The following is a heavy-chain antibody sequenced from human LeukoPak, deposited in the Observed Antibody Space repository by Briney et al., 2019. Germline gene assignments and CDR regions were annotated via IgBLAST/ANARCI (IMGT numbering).Heavy chain of an antibody. CDR1: GGSIRSRDAN. CDR3: ARYNHFWSGFLDT. Sequence: SGTLSLTCTVVGGSIRSRDANWNWIRLPPGEGLECIGNVDYNGNIYYSPSRRARALVSVHTSKIQVTLRLTSVTVADTAVYFCARYNHFWSGFLDTWGQGTLVTVSS. CDR2: VDYNGNI. J-gene: IGHJ4*02. V-gene: IGHV4-39*06. D-gene: IGHD3-3*01.